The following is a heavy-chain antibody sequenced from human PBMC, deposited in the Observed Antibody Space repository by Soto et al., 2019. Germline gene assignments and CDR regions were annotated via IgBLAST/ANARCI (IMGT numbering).Heavy chain of an antibody. CDR3: ARAPILVGVTPYENYFDS. CDR2: SIPIFGTA. J-gene: IGHJ4*02. D-gene: IGHD3-3*01. Sequence: SVKVSCKASGGTFSNYVISWVRQAPGQGLEWMGGSIPIFGTANYAQKFQGRVTIIADESTSTAYMELTSLRSEDTAVYYCARAPILVGVTPYENYFDSWGQGTLVTVSS. V-gene: IGHV1-69*13. CDR1: GGTFSNYV.